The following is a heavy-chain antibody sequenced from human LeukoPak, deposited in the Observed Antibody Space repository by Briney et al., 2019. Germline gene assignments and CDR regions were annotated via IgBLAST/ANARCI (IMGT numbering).Heavy chain of an antibody. D-gene: IGHD3-22*01. CDR2: ISGSGGST. V-gene: IGHV3-23*01. CDR3: AKKPGHYYDSSGYSREYYFDY. CDR1: GFTLSSYA. Sequence: GGSLRLSCAASGFTLSSYAMSWVRQAPGKGLEWVSAISGSGGSTYYADSVKGRFTISRDNSKNTLYLQMNSLRAEDTAVYYCAKKPGHYYDSSGYSREYYFDYWGQGTLVTVSS. J-gene: IGHJ4*02.